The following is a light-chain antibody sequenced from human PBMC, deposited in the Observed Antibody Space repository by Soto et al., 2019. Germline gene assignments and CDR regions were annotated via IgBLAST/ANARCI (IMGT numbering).Light chain of an antibody. CDR1: SSNIGANYD. CDR3: QSYDSSLSGSV. V-gene: IGLV1-40*01. J-gene: IGLJ3*02. CDR2: VNI. Sequence: QPVLTQPPSVSGAPGQRVTISCTGSSSNIGANYDVHWYQHLPGTAPKLLIYVNINRPSGVPDRFSGSKSGTSASLAITGLQAEEEADYYCQSYDSSLSGSVFGGGTKLTVL.